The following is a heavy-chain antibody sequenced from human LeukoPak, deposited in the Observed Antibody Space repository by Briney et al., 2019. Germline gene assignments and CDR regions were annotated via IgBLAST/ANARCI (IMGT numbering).Heavy chain of an antibody. J-gene: IGHJ6*04. D-gene: IGHD4-23*01. CDR1: GFTSSSYA. V-gene: IGHV3-48*03. CDR3: ARAPTTVIIVSGWYYGMDV. Sequence: GGSLRLSCAASGFTSSSYAMNWVRQAPGKGLEWVSYISSSGSTIYYADSVKGRFTLSRDNAKNSLYLQMNSLRAEDTAVYYCARAPTTVIIVSGWYYGMDVWGKGTTVTVSS. CDR2: ISSSGSTI.